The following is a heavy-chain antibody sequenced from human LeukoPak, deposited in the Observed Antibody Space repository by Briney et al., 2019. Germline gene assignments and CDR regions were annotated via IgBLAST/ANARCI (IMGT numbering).Heavy chain of an antibody. CDR1: GGSISPHY. CDR2: IFHNGNT. D-gene: IGHD6-25*01. J-gene: IGHJ3*01. CDR3: VRRAANSGAFDV. V-gene: IGHV4-4*09. Sequence: SDTLSLTCTVSGGSISPHYWRWIRQPPGKGLEWIGYIFHNGNTNYNPSLKSRVTILVDRSKNQFSLKLSSVTAADTAVYYCVRRAANSGAFDVWALGTMVTVSS.